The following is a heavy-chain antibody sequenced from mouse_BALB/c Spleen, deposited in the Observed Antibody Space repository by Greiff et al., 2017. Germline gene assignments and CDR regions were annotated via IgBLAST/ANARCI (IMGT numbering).Heavy chain of an antibody. V-gene: IGHV1-80*01. Sequence: QVQLQQSGAELVRPGSSVKISCKASGYAFSSYWMNWVKQRPGQGLEWIGQIYPGAGDTNYNGKFKGKATLTADKSSSTAYMQLSSLTSEDSAVYYCNYYGNYYGVDYWGQGTTVTVSA. CDR3: NYYGNYYGVDY. D-gene: IGHD2-1*01. CDR1: GYAFSSYW. CDR2: IYPGAGDT. J-gene: IGHJ4*01.